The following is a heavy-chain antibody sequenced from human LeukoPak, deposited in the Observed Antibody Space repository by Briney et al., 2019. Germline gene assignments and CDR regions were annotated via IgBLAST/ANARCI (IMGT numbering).Heavy chain of an antibody. Sequence: GGSLRLSCAASGFTFDDYAMHWVRQAPGKGLEWVSGISWNSGSIGYADSVKGRFTISRDNAKNSLYLQMNSLRAEDTAVYYCARDYHDIVVVVAALPGDAFDIWGQGTMVTVSS. CDR2: ISWNSGSI. CDR1: GFTFDDYA. CDR3: ARDYHDIVVVVAALPGDAFDI. D-gene: IGHD2-15*01. J-gene: IGHJ3*02. V-gene: IGHV3-9*01.